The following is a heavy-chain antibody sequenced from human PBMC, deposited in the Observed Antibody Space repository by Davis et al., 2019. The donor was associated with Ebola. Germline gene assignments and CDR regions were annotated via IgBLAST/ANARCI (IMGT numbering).Heavy chain of an antibody. CDR1: GFTFSSYS. CDR2: IISSNNYI. V-gene: IGHV3-21*04. CDR3: AKGGFGVVDC. J-gene: IGHJ4*02. D-gene: IGHD3-3*01. Sequence: PGGSLRLSCAASGFTFSSYSMNWVRQAPGKGLEWVSSIISSNNYIYYADSVKGRFTISRDNSKNTLYLQMNSLRAEDTAVYYCAKGGFGVVDCWGQGTLVTVSS.